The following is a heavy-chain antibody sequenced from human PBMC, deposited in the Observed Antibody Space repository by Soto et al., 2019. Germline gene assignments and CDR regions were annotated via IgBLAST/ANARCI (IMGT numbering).Heavy chain of an antibody. CDR2: ISARGGSS. V-gene: IGHV3-23*01. J-gene: IGHJ4*02. CDR3: AKGSIEYSASVDN. CDR1: GFSFSSYA. D-gene: IGHD5-12*01. Sequence: DVQLLESGGGLVQPGGSLRLSCAASGFSFSSYAMVWVRQAPGKGLEWVAVISARGGSSYFADSVKGRFTLSIDNSKHVLSLEMNSLRAEDTAIYFCAKGSIEYSASVDNWGQGTLVVVSS.